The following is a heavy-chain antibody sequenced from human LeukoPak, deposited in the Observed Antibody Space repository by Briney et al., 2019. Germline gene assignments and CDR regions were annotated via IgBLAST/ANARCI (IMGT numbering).Heavy chain of an antibody. V-gene: IGHV4-59*01. Sequence: SETLSLTCTVSGGSISSYYWSWIRQPPGKGLEWIGYIYYSGSTNYNPSLKSRVTISVDTSKNQFSLKLSSVTAADTAVYYCVRLWFGELSWFDPWGQGTLVTVSS. CDR3: VRLWFGELSWFDP. CDR1: GGSISSYY. CDR2: IYYSGST. J-gene: IGHJ5*02. D-gene: IGHD3-10*01.